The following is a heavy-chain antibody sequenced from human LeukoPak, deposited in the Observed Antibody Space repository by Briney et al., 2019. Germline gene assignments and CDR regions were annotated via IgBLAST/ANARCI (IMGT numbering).Heavy chain of an antibody. J-gene: IGHJ6*02. CDR3: AREMGVVTAHGIDV. CDR1: GGSISSISSNNYH. D-gene: IGHD4-23*01. V-gene: IGHV4-39*02. CDR2: IYYSGST. Sequence: SETLSLTCVVSGGSISSISSNNYHWGWIRQPPGKGLEWIGSIYYSGSTYYNPSLKSRVTISVDTSKNQFSLKLSSVTAADTALYYCAREMGVVTAHGIDVWGQGTTVTVSS.